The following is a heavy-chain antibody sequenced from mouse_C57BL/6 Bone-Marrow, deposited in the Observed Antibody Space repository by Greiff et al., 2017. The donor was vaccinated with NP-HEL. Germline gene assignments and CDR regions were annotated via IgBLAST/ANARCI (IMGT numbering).Heavy chain of an antibody. J-gene: IGHJ1*03. V-gene: IGHV1-58*01. CDR3: ARRDYYGSSYWYFDV. Sequence: EVKLMESGAELVRPGSSVKMSCKTSGYTFTSYGINWVKQRPGQGLEWIGYIYIGNGYTEYNEKFKGKATLTSDTSSSTAYMQLSSLTSEDSAIYFCARRDYYGSSYWYFDVWGTGTTVTVSS. CDR1: GYTFTSYG. CDR2: IYIGNGYT. D-gene: IGHD1-1*01.